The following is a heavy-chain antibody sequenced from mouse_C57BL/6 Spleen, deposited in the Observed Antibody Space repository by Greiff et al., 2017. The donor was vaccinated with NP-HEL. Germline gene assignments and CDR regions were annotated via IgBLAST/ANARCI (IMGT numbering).Heavy chain of an antibody. J-gene: IGHJ3*01. D-gene: IGHD2-5*01. CDR1: GYTFTSYW. CDR2: IDPNSGGT. Sequence: VQLQQPGAELVKPGASVKLSCKASGYTFTSYWMHWVKQRPGRGLEWIGRIDPNSGGTKYNEKFKSKATLTVDKPSSTAYMQLSSLTSEDSAVYYCASPYYYSNYVFAYWGQGTLVTVSA. CDR3: ASPYYYSNYVFAY. V-gene: IGHV1-72*01.